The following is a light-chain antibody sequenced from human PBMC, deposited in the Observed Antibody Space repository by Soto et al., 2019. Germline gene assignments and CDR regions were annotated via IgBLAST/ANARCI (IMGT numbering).Light chain of an antibody. Sequence: QSVLTQPPSTSGTPGQRVTISCSGNSSNIGINTVNWYQVLPGTAPKLLIYSNNQRPSGVPDRFSGSRSATSASLAISGLQSEDEGDYYCARWDDSLPGLVFGGGTQLTVL. J-gene: IGLJ3*02. CDR3: ARWDDSLPGLV. V-gene: IGLV1-44*01. CDR2: SNN. CDR1: SSNIGINT.